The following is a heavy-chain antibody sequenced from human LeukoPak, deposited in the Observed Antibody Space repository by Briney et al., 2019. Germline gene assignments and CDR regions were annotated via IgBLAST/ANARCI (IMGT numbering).Heavy chain of an antibody. V-gene: IGHV1-2*02. J-gene: IGHJ4*02. D-gene: IGHD4-23*01. CDR1: GYTFSGYY. CDR3: ARSNSIHEYFDF. Sequence: GASVKVTCKASGYTFSGYYIHWVRQAPGQGLEWMGSIYPSNGDTNYAQKFQGRVTLTRDTSIRTAYMELSRLRSDDSAVLYCARSNSIHEYFDFWGQGSLVTVSS. CDR2: IYPSNGDT.